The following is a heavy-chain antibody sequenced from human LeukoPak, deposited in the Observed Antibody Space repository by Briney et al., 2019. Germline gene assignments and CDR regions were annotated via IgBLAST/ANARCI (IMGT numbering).Heavy chain of an antibody. CDR2: INPNSGGT. D-gene: IGHD3-16*02. V-gene: IGHV1-2*02. CDR3: ARVRLGELSLVNWFDP. Sequence: GASVKVSCKASGYTFTGYYMHWVRQAPGQGLEWMGWINPNSGGTNYAQKFQGRVTMTRDTSISTAYMELSRLRSDDTAVYYCARVRLGELSLVNWFDPWGQGTLVTVSS. J-gene: IGHJ5*02. CDR1: GYTFTGYY.